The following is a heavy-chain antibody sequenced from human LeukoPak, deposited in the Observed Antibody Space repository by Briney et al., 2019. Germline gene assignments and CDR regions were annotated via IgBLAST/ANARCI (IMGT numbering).Heavy chain of an antibody. J-gene: IGHJ5*02. D-gene: IGHD5/OR15-5a*01. CDR3: DAVGLKEGP. V-gene: IGHV3-48*01. CDR2: ISSSSSTI. Sequence: PGGSLRLSCAASGFTFSSYSMNWVRQAPGKGLEWVSYISSSSSTIYYADSVKGRFTISRDNAKNSLYLQMNSLRAEDTAVYYCDAVGLKEGPWGQGTLVTVSS. CDR1: GFTFSSYS.